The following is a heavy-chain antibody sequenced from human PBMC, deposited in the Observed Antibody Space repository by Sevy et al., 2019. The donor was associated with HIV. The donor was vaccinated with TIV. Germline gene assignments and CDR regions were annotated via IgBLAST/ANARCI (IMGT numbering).Heavy chain of an antibody. CDR3: ARGYGDYTYYYYYMDV. J-gene: IGHJ6*03. Sequence: ASVKVSCKASGGTFSSYAISWVRQAPGQGLEWMGGIIPIFGTANYARKFQGRVTITADKSTSTAYMELSSLRSEDTAVYYCARGYGDYTYYYYYMDVWGKGTTVTVSS. CDR1: GGTFSSYA. V-gene: IGHV1-69*06. CDR2: IIPIFGTA. D-gene: IGHD4-17*01.